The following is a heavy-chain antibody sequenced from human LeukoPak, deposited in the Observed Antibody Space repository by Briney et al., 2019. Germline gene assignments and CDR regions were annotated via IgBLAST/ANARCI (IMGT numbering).Heavy chain of an antibody. CDR3: AKDLGGSGRYSRGGMDV. V-gene: IGHV3-30*18. J-gene: IGHJ6*02. CDR2: ISYDGSNE. D-gene: IGHD6-19*01. CDR1: GFTFSGYG. Sequence: PGGSLRLSCAASGFTFSGYGMHWVRQAPGKGLEWVAVISYDGSNEHYADSVKGRFTISRDNSKNTLSLEMNSLRVEDSAVYYCAKDLGGSGRYSRGGMDVWGQGTTVTVSS.